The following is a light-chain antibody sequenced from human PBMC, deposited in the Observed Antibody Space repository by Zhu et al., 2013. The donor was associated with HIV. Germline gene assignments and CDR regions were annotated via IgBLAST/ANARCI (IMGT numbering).Light chain of an antibody. CDR2: GAS. J-gene: IGKJ1*01. V-gene: IGKV3-20*01. CDR1: QSVSSSH. Sequence: ETVLTQSPGTLSLSPGERATLSCRASQSVSSSHLAWYQQKPGQAPRLLIYGASSRATGIPDRFSGSGSGTDFTLTISRLEPEDFAVYYCQQYGSSLTWTFGQGTKVEIK. CDR3: QQYGSSLTWT.